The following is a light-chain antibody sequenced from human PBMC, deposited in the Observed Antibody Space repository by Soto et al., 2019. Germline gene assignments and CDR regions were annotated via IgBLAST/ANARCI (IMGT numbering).Light chain of an antibody. CDR3: CSYAATYTS. V-gene: IGLV2-11*01. CDR1: SSAVGAYNY. CDR2: DVS. Sequence: QSALTQPRSVSGSPGQSVTISCTGTSSAVGAYNYVSWYQQHPGTAPKLMIYDVSKRPSGVPDRFSGSKSVNTASLTISGLQAEDEADYYCCSYAATYTSFGTGTKLTVL. J-gene: IGLJ1*01.